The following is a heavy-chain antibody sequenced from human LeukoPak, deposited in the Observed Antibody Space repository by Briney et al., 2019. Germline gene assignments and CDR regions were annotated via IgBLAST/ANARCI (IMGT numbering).Heavy chain of an antibody. J-gene: IGHJ4*02. CDR1: GYSISSAYY. D-gene: IGHD3-22*01. Sequence: SETLSLTCTVSGYSISSAYYWGWIRQPPGKGLEWIGTIYHSGSTYYNPSLKSRVTISVDTSKNQFSLKLSSVTAADTAVYYCARGYYDSSGSYFDYWGQGTLVTVSS. V-gene: IGHV4-38-2*02. CDR2: IYHSGST. CDR3: ARGYYDSSGSYFDY.